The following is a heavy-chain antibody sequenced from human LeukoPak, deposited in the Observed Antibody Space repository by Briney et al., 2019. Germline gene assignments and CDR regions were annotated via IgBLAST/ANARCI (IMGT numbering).Heavy chain of an antibody. CDR3: ARDPMIGDFLGAFDI. D-gene: IGHD3-16*01. CDR2: IWYDGSNK. Sequence: PGGSLRLSCAASGFTFSSYGMHWVRQAPGKGLEWVAVIWYDGSNKYYADSVKGRFTISRDNSKNTLYLQMNSLRAEDTAVYYCARDPMIGDFLGAFDIWGQGTMFTVSS. J-gene: IGHJ3*02. CDR1: GFTFSSYG. V-gene: IGHV3-33*01.